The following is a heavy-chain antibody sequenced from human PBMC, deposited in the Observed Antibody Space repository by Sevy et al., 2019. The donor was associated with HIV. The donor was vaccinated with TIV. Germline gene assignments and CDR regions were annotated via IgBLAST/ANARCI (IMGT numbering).Heavy chain of an antibody. J-gene: IGHJ6*02. CDR2: INPNSGGT. Sequence: ASVKLSCKASGYTFTGYYMHWVRQAPGQGLEWMGWINPNSGGTNYAQKFQGRVTMTRDTSIITAYMELSRLRSDDTAVYYCARDPGLYYYYYGMDVWGQGTTVTVSS. CDR1: GYTFTGYY. V-gene: IGHV1-2*02. CDR3: ARDPGLYYYYYGMDV.